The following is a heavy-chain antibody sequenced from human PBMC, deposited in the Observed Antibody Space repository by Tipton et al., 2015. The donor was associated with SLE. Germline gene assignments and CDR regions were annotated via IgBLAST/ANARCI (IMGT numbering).Heavy chain of an antibody. CDR1: GYIFSTCG. CDR3: ARGHGYYWYFDL. J-gene: IGHJ2*01. CDR2: ISAYDGNT. Sequence: QLVQSGAEVKKPGASVKVSCKASGYIFSTCGLSWVRQAPGQGLEWMGWISAYDGNTNHAQKFQGRLTMTTDTSTTTTYMELRSLRFDATAVYYCARGHGYYWYFDLWGRGTRITVSS. D-gene: IGHD5-24*01. V-gene: IGHV1-18*01.